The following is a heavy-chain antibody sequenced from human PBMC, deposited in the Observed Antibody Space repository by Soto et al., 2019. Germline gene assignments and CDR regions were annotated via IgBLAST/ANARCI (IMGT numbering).Heavy chain of an antibody. Sequence: QVNLVQSGAEVKKPGASVKVSCKGSGYGFTTYGITWVRQAPGQGLEWMAWISAHNGNTNYAQKLQGRVTVTRDTSTSTAYMELRSLRSDDTAVYYCARGRYWDYWGQGALVTVSS. J-gene: IGHJ4*02. CDR2: ISAHNGNT. CDR1: GYGFTTYG. CDR3: ARGRYWDY. D-gene: IGHD2-8*02. V-gene: IGHV1-18*01.